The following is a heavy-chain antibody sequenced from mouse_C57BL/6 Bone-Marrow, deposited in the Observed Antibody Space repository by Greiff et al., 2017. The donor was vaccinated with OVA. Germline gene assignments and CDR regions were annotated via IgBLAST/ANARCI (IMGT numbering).Heavy chain of an antibody. D-gene: IGHD2-2*01. CDR3: VRQRGNGYSFDY. Sequence: EVKLMESGGGLVQPTGSLKLSCAASGFSFNTYAMNWVRPAPGKGLEWVARIRSKSNNYATYYADSVKDRFTISRDDSESMLYLQINNLKTEDTARYYCVRQRGNGYSFDYWGQGTTLTVSS. CDR2: IRSKSNNYAT. J-gene: IGHJ2*01. CDR1: GFSFNTYA. V-gene: IGHV10-1*01.